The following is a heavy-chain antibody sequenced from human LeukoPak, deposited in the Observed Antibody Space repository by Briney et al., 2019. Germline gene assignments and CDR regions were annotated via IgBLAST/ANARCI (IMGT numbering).Heavy chain of an antibody. CDR2: INPNSGGT. CDR3: ARLLWFGELYWFDP. Sequence: ASVKVSCKASEYTFTGYYMHWVRQAPGQGLEWMGRINPNSGGTNYAQKFQGRVTMTRDTSISTAYMELSRLRSDDTAVYYCARLLWFGELYWFDPWGQGTLVTVSS. CDR1: EYTFTGYY. V-gene: IGHV1-2*06. D-gene: IGHD3-10*01. J-gene: IGHJ5*02.